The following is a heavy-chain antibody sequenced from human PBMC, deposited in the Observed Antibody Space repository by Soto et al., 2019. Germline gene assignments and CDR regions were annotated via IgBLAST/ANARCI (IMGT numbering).Heavy chain of an antibody. CDR1: GFSLSTSGMC. J-gene: IGHJ4*02. Sequence: SGPTLVNPTQTLTLTCTFSGFSLSTSGMCVSWIRQPPGKALEWLALIDWDDDKYYSTSLKTRLTISKDTSKNQVVLTMTNMDPVDTATYYCARIRSDSSGYYYLDYWGQGTLVTVSS. V-gene: IGHV2-70*01. CDR2: IDWDDDK. CDR3: ARIRSDSSGYYYLDY. D-gene: IGHD3-22*01.